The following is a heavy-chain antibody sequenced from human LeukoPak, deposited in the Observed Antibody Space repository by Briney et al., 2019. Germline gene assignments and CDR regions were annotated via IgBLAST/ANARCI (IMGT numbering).Heavy chain of an antibody. V-gene: IGHV3-23*01. J-gene: IGHJ4*02. Sequence: GGTLRLSCAASGFTFSLYGMNWVRQAPGKGLEWVSAISGSGGSTYYADSVKGRFTISRDNSRNTLYLQMNSLTAEDTAVYYCAKERSIAAAGMYYFDYWGQGTLVTVSS. D-gene: IGHD6-13*01. CDR3: AKERSIAAAGMYYFDY. CDR2: ISGSGGST. CDR1: GFTFSLYG.